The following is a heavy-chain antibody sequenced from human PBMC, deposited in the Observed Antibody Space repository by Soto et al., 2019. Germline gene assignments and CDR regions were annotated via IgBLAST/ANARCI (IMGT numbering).Heavy chain of an antibody. J-gene: IGHJ6*02. CDR2: IVVGSGNT. V-gene: IGHV1-58*01. D-gene: IGHD2-2*01. CDR3: AAEGLVVPAALYYYYYGMDV. CDR1: GFTFTSSS. Sequence: SVNVSFKSSGFTFTSSSVQWVRQARGQRLEWIGWIVVGSGNTNYAQKFQERVTITRDMSTSTAYMELSSLRSEDTAVYYCAAEGLVVPAALYYYYYGMDVWGQGTTVTVSS.